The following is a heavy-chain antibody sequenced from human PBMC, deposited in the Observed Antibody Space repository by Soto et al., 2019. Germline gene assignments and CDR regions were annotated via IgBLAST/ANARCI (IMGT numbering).Heavy chain of an antibody. CDR2: IWYDGSNK. CDR1: GFTFSSYG. CDR3: ARERYDSSGTRVRYYYYYGMDV. J-gene: IGHJ6*02. Sequence: GGSQRLSCTASGFTFSSYGRHWVRQAPGKGLEWVAVIWYDGSNKYYADSVKGRFTISRDNSKNTLYLQMTSLRAEDTAVYYCARERYDSSGTRVRYYYYYGMDVWGQGTTVTVSS. D-gene: IGHD3-22*01. V-gene: IGHV3-33*01.